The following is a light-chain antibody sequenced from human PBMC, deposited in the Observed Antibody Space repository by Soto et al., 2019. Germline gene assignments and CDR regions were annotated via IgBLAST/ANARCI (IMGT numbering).Light chain of an antibody. CDR1: QSVTSTS. V-gene: IGKV3-20*01. J-gene: IGKJ4*01. CDR2: GAS. CDR3: QQYSSSPHT. Sequence: EIVLTQSPGTLSLSTGERATLSCRASQSVTSTSLAWYQQKPGQAPRLLIYGASNRATGIPDRFTGSGSGTDFTLTISRLEPEDFAVDYCQQYSSSPHTFGGGTKVEIK.